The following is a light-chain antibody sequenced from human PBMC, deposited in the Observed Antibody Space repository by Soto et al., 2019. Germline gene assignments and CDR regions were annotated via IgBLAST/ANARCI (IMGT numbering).Light chain of an antibody. CDR3: QQYGSSPLT. J-gene: IGKJ4*01. Sequence: ETVLTQSPGTLSLSPGERASLSCRASQSISGRYLAWYQQKPGQAPRLLIYDASSRATGIPDRFSGSGSGTDFMLTISSLEPEDFAVYYCQQYGSSPLTFGGGTKVEIK. CDR2: DAS. CDR1: QSISGRY. V-gene: IGKV3-20*01.